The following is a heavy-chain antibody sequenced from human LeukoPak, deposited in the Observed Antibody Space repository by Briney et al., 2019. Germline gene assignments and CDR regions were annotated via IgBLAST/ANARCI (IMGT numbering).Heavy chain of an antibody. J-gene: IGHJ5*02. D-gene: IGHD6-19*01. CDR3: ARSTSGRRTRFDP. CDR2: INGNSGDT. CDR1: GNTLSGYY. Sequence: ASVKVSCKASGNTLSGYYIHWVRQAPGQGLEWMGWINGNSGDTNYAQRFEGRVTMTTETSISTAYMEVSSLTSDDTAFYFCARSTSGRRTRFDPWGQGSLVTVSS. V-gene: IGHV1-2*02.